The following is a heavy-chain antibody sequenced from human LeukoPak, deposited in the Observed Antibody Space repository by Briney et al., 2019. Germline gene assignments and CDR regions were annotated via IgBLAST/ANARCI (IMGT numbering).Heavy chain of an antibody. D-gene: IGHD2-2*02. J-gene: IGHJ4*02. CDR3: ARGWYCSSTSCYIQGRYDY. V-gene: IGHV4-34*01. CDR1: GGSSSGYY. Sequence: SETLSLTCAVYGGSSSGYYWSWIRQPPGKGLEWIGEINHSGSTNYNPSLKSRVTISVDTSKNQFSLKLSSVTAADTAVYYCARGWYCSSTSCYIQGRYDYWGQGTLVTVSS. CDR2: INHSGST.